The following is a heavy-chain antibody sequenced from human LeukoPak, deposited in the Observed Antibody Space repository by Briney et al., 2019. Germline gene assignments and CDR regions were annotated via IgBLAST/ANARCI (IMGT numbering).Heavy chain of an antibody. D-gene: IGHD2-15*01. Sequence: PGGSLRLSCAACGFTFSSYSMNWVRQAPGKGLEWVSSISSSSSYIYYADSVKGRSTISRDNAKNSLYLQMNSLRAEDTAVYYCASGYCSGGSCYSGLVDGYWGQGTLVTVSS. J-gene: IGHJ4*02. CDR2: ISSSSSYI. V-gene: IGHV3-21*01. CDR1: GFTFSSYS. CDR3: ASGYCSGGSCYSGLVDGY.